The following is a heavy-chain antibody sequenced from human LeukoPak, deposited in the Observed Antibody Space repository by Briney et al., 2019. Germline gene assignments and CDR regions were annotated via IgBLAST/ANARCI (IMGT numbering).Heavy chain of an antibody. CDR1: GFTFSSYS. J-gene: IGHJ4*02. CDR2: IRSSSSTI. D-gene: IGHD3-10*01. CDR3: ARGGGPFDY. Sequence: PGGSLRLSCAASGFTFSSYSMNWVRQAPGKGLEWVSYIRSSSSTIYYADSVKGRFTISRDNAKNSLYLQMNSLRAEDTAVYYCARGGGPFDYWGQGTLVTVSS. V-gene: IGHV3-48*01.